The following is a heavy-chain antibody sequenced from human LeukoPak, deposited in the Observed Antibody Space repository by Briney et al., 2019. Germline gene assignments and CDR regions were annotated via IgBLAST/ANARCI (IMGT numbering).Heavy chain of an antibody. CDR1: GFTLSSYS. J-gene: IGHJ6*03. Sequence: GGSLRLSCAASGFTLSSYSMNWVRQAPGKGLEWVSYISSSGSTIYYADSVKGRFTISRDNAKNSLYLQTNSLRAEDTALYYCARNDVDTAMDNYYYYMDVWGKGTTVTVSS. CDR2: ISSSGSTI. V-gene: IGHV3-48*04. CDR3: ARNDVDTAMDNYYYYMDV. D-gene: IGHD5-18*01.